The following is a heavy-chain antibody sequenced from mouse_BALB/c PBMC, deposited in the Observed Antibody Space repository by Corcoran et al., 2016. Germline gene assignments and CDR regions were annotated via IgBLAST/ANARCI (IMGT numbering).Heavy chain of an antibody. CDR1: GYTFTDYY. Sequence: QIQLQQSGPELVKPGASVKISCKASGYTFTDYYINWVKQKPGQGLEWIGWIYPGSGNTKYNEKFKGKATLTVDTSSSTAYMQLSSLTSEDTAVYFWAREEITTAEDAMDYWGQGTSVTVSS. V-gene: IGHV1-84*02. CDR2: IYPGSGNT. CDR3: AREEITTAEDAMDY. J-gene: IGHJ4*01. D-gene: IGHD1-2*01.